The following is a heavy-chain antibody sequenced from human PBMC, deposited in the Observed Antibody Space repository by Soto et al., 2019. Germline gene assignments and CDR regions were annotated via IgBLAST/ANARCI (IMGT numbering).Heavy chain of an antibody. CDR2: VWNDGSKE. D-gene: IGHD3-16*01. CDR3: AKDSDSVWGYFDS. CDR1: GFIFSTYG. V-gene: IGHV3-33*06. Sequence: GGSLRLSCAASGFIFSTYGMHWVRQAPGKGLDWVAVVWNDGSKEYYRDSVKGRFTISRDNSKNTVYLQMNSLRDEDTAVYYCAKDSDSVWGYFDSWGQGTLVTVSS. J-gene: IGHJ4*02.